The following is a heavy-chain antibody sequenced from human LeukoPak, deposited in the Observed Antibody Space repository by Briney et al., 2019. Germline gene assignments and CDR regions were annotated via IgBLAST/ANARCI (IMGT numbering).Heavy chain of an antibody. J-gene: IGHJ4*02. CDR2: IYPGDSDT. Sequence: SGESLQISCKGSGYSFTSYWIGWVRPMPGKGLEWMGIIYPGDSDTRYSPSFQGQVTISADKSISTAYLQWSSLKASDTAMYYCARHEWFGELLYDYWGQGTLVTVSS. CDR1: GYSFTSYW. D-gene: IGHD3-10*01. V-gene: IGHV5-51*01. CDR3: ARHEWFGELLYDY.